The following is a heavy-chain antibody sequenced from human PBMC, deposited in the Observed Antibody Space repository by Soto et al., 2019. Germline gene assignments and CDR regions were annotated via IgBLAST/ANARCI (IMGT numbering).Heavy chain of an antibody. CDR1: GFTFSSYS. J-gene: IGHJ4*02. CDR2: ISSSSSYI. V-gene: IGHV3-21*01. CDR3: ARGLIAVAGTFDY. D-gene: IGHD6-19*01. Sequence: GGSLRLSCAASGFTFSSYSMNWVRQAPGKGLEWVSSISSSSSYIYYADSVKGRFTISRDNAKNSLYLQMNSLRAEDTAVYYCARGLIAVAGTFDYWGQGTLVTVSS.